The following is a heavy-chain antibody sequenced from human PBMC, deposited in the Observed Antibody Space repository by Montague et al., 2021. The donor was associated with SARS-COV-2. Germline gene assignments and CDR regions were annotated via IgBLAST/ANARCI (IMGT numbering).Heavy chain of an antibody. V-gene: IGHV4-39*01. CDR1: GGSISSSSYY. Sequence: SETLSLTCTVSGGSISSSSYYWGWIRQPPGKGLEWIGSIYYSGSTYYNPSLKSRVTISVDTSKNQFSLKLSSVTAADTAVYYCVRRPPWIQLWFPVFDYWGQGTLVTVSS. D-gene: IGHD5-18*01. J-gene: IGHJ4*02. CDR2: IYYSGST. CDR3: VRRPPWIQLWFPVFDY.